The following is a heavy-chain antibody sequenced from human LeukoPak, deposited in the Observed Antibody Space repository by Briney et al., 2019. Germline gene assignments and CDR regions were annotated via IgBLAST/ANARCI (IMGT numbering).Heavy chain of an antibody. J-gene: IGHJ4*02. CDR1: GFTFSSYA. CDR2: ISGSGDST. CDR3: AKARGYTLTYSSSLDY. D-gene: IGHD2-2*02. V-gene: IGHV3-23*01. Sequence: PGGSLRLSCAASGFTFSSYAMSWVRQAPGKGLEWVSAISGSGDSTNYADSVKGRFTISRDSSKNTLYLQMNSLRAEGTAVYYCAKARGYTLTYSSSLDYWDQGTLVTVSS.